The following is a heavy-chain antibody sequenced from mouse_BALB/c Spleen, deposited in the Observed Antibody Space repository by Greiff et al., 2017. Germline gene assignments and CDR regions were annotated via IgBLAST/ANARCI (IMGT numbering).Heavy chain of an antibody. J-gene: IGHJ2*01. D-gene: IGHD2-4*01. V-gene: IGHV5-6*01. CDR1: GFTFSSYG. CDR3: ARYDYDPFDY. Sequence: EVHLVESGGDLVKPGGSLKLSCAASGFTFSSYGMSWVRQTPDKRLEWVATISSGGSYTYYPDSVKGRFTISRDNAKNTLYLQMSSLKSEDTAMYYCARYDYDPFDYWGQGTTLTVSS. CDR2: ISSGGSYT.